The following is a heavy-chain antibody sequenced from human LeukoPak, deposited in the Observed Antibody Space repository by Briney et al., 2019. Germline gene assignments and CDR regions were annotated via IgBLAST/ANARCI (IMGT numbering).Heavy chain of an antibody. Sequence: PSETLSLTCTVSGGSISSYYWSWIRQPAGKGLEWIGRIYTSGSTNYNPSLKSRVTMSVDTSKNQFPLKLSSVTAADTAVYYCARGVRKGYCSGGSCFTGLEDFDYWGQGTLVTVSP. D-gene: IGHD2-15*01. J-gene: IGHJ4*02. CDR1: GGSISSYY. CDR3: ARGVRKGYCSGGSCFTGLEDFDY. V-gene: IGHV4-4*07. CDR2: IYTSGST.